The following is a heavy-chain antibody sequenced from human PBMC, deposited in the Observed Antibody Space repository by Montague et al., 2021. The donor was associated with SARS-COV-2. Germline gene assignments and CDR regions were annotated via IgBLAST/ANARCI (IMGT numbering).Heavy chain of an antibody. D-gene: IGHD5/OR15-5a*01. CDR2: MYYSGST. CDR3: ASRGRKLLPVSTTIGGFNI. J-gene: IGHJ3*02. CDR1: GGSISSYY. V-gene: IGHV4-59*08. Sequence: SETLSLTCTVSGGSISSYYWSWRRQPPGQGLEWFGYMYYSGSTNYNPSRKSRVTISVDTSKKPFSLKLNSVTAADSAVYYCASRGRKLLPVSTTIGGFNIWGQGTMVTVSS.